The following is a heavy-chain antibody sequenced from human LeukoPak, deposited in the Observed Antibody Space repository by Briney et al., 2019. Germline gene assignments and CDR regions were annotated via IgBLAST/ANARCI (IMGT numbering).Heavy chain of an antibody. D-gene: IGHD3-9*01. Sequence: GGSLRLSCAASGFTFSSYAMSWVRQAPGKGLEWVSAISGSGGSTYYADSVKGRFTISRDNSKNTLYLQMNSLRAEDTAVYYCATTAYDILTGYYSVRRYYYMDVWGKGTTVTVSS. CDR3: ATTAYDILTGYYSVRRYYYMDV. CDR1: GFTFSSYA. V-gene: IGHV3-23*01. CDR2: ISGSGGST. J-gene: IGHJ6*03.